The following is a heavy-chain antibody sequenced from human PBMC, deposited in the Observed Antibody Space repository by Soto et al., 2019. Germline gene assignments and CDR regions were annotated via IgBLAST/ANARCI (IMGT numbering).Heavy chain of an antibody. Sequence: GSLRLSCVVSGFSVSATSIFWVRQATGKGLEWVSLMHRGGTTDNADSVKGRFTTSRDKSKNTLYLHMNGLRVEDTAVYYCARVNTTLVDHFDCWGQGTLVTVSS. CDR1: GFSVSATS. J-gene: IGHJ4*02. CDR3: ARVNTTLVDHFDC. CDR2: MHRGGTT. V-gene: IGHV3-53*01. D-gene: IGHD5-18*01.